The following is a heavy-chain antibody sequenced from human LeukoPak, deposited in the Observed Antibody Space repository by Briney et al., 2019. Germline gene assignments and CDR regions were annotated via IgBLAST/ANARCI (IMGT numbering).Heavy chain of an antibody. CDR3: TWPGRDFDY. Sequence: GGSLRLSCAASGFAFSNAWMIWVRQARGKGLEWIGRIRSQTDGGIINYAAPVNGRFTISRNDSKNTLYLQIHSLKTEDTAVYYGTWPGRDFDYWGQGTLVTVSS. J-gene: IGHJ4*02. V-gene: IGHV3-15*01. CDR2: IRSQTDGGII. CDR1: GFAFSNAW.